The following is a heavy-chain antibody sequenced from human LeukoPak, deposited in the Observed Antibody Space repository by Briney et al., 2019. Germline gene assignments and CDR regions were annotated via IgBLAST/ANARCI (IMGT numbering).Heavy chain of an antibody. D-gene: IGHD3-3*01. V-gene: IGHV4-59*08. CDR3: ARHSSDYDFWSGYPYYFDY. CDR2: IYYSGST. Sequence: SETLSLTCTVSGGSISSYYWSWIRQPPGKGLEWIGYIYYSGSTNYNPSLKSRVTISVDTSKNQFSLKLSSVTAADTAVYHCARHSSDYDFWSGYPYYFDYWGQGTLVTVSS. J-gene: IGHJ4*02. CDR1: GGSISSYY.